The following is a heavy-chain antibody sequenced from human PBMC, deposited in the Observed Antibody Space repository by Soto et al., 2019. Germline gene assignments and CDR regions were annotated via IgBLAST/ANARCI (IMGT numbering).Heavy chain of an antibody. Sequence: QVQLQESGPGLVKPSQTLSLTCPVSGGSISSGDYYWSWIRQPPGKGLEWIGYIYYSGSTYYNPSLKSRVTISVDTSKIQCSLKLSSVTAADTAVYYCARESYYYDSSGHLDYWGEGTLVTVSS. CDR1: GGSISSGDYY. CDR3: ARESYYYDSSGHLDY. J-gene: IGHJ4*02. CDR2: IYYSGST. D-gene: IGHD3-22*01. V-gene: IGHV4-30-4*01.